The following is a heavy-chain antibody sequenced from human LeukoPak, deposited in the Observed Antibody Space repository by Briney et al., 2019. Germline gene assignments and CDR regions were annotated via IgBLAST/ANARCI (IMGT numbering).Heavy chain of an antibody. D-gene: IGHD3-22*01. CDR2: IKQDETEK. Sequence: GGSLRLSCAASGFTFSNYWMNWVRQAPGKGLEWAANIKQDETEKYYVDSVKGRFTISRGNAKNSLCLQMNSLRAEDTAVYYCARGRGGYFYTLIDYWGQGILVTVSS. J-gene: IGHJ4*02. V-gene: IGHV3-7*01. CDR1: GFTFSNYW. CDR3: ARGRGGYFYTLIDY.